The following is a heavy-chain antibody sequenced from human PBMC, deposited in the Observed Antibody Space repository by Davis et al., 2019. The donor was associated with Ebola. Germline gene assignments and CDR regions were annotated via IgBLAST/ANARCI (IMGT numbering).Heavy chain of an antibody. CDR2: IYYNYNT. J-gene: IGHJ3*02. CDR1: GASTSTTTNSY. Sequence: SETLSLTCTVSGASTSTTTNSYCAWIRQSPGKGLEWIGSIYYNYNTYYSLSLRNRVTISVDTSKNQFSLKLSSVSAADTAVYYCARQGRRGIFGVVKSKPSGAFDIWGQGTMVTVSS. D-gene: IGHD3-3*01. V-gene: IGHV4-39*01. CDR3: ARQGRRGIFGVVKSKPSGAFDI.